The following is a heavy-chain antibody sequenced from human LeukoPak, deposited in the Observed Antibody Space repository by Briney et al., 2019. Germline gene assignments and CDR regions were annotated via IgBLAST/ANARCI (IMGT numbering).Heavy chain of an antibody. CDR3: ARGRRGSYFQDY. J-gene: IGHJ4*02. D-gene: IGHD1-26*01. CDR1: GGSISNSTYY. CDR2: MWFGATT. V-gene: IGHV4-39*07. Sequence: SETLSLTCTVSGGSISNSTYYWVWIRQPPGKGLEWMGSMWFGATTSYDPSLKSRVTISIDPSKNQFSLKLSSVTAADTALYYCARGRRGSYFQDYWGQGTLVTVSS.